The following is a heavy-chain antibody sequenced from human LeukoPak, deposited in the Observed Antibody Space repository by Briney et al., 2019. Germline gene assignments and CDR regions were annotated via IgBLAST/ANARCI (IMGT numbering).Heavy chain of an antibody. CDR2: ITGSAGST. CDR1: GFTFSNFA. D-gene: IGHD5-24*01. J-gene: IGHJ4*02. Sequence: GGSLRLSCAASGFTFSNFAMNWVRQAPGKGLEWVSVITGSAGSTYYADSVKGRFTISRDNSKNTLYLQMDSLRAEDTAVYFCAKGDGYNAVRCVDYWGQGTLVTVSS. V-gene: IGHV3-23*01. CDR3: AKGDGYNAVRCVDY.